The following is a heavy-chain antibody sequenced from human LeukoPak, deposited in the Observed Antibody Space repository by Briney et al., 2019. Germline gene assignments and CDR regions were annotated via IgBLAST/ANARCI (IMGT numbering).Heavy chain of an antibody. CDR1: GDSITSGTYY. V-gene: IGHV4-30-2*01. CDR3: ARTRDFWNGYFDY. Sequence: SQTLSLTCAVSGDSITSGTYYWSWIRQPPGKGLEWTGYILHSGSTYYNPSLKSRVTISVDTSKSQFSLKLSSVTAADTAVYFCARTRDFWNGYFDYWARESWSPSPQ. D-gene: IGHD3-3*01. J-gene: IGHJ4*02. CDR2: ILHSGST.